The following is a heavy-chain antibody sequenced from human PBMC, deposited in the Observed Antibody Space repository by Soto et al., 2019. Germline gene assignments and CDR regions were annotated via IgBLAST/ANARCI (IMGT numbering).Heavy chain of an antibody. D-gene: IGHD3-9*01. Sequence: CGPTLVNPTQTLALTCTFSGCSLITSGVGVGWMPQPPGKALEWLALIYWNDDKRYSPSLKSRLTITKDTSKNQVVLTMTNMDPVDTATYYCVRTRYFDWLFPDFDYWGQGTMVTVSS. J-gene: IGHJ4*02. CDR3: VRTRYFDWLFPDFDY. CDR2: IYWNDDK. CDR1: GCSLITSGVG. V-gene: IGHV2-5*01.